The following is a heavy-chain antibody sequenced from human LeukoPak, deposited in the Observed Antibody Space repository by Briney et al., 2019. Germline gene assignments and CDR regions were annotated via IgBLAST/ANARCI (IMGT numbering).Heavy chain of an antibody. D-gene: IGHD2-2*01. Sequence: GSLRLSCAASGFTFSSYAMHWVRQAPGKGLEWIGEVNHAESSSYNPSLKSRLTMSVDASKNQFSLRLNSVTAADTAVYYCARVNLNWKYAPSNYFDPWGQGTLVIVSS. CDR3: ARVNLNWKYAPSNYFDP. V-gene: IGHV4-34*01. CDR2: VNHAESS. J-gene: IGHJ5*02. CDR1: GFTFSSYA.